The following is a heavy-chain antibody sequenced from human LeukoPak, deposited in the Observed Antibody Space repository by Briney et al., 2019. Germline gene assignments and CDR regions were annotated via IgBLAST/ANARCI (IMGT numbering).Heavy chain of an antibody. Sequence: SETLSLTCTVSGGSISSYYWSWIRQPPRKGLEWIGYIYYSGSTNYNPSLQSRVTISVDTSKNQFSLKLSSVTAADTAVYYCARVLASSSGYYYYYYYMDVWGKGTTVTVSS. J-gene: IGHJ6*03. CDR3: ARVLASSSGYYYYYYYMDV. D-gene: IGHD3-22*01. CDR2: IYYSGST. V-gene: IGHV4-59*01. CDR1: GGSISSYY.